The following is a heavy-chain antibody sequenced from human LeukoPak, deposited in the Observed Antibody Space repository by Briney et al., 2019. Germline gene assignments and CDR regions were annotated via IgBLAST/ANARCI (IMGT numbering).Heavy chain of an antibody. CDR1: GGSFSGYY. V-gene: IGHV4-34*01. Sequence: SETLSLTCAVYGGSFSGYYWSWIRQPPGKGLEWIGEINHSGSTNYNPSLKSRVTISVDTSKNQFSLKLSSVTAADTAVYYCARGLLGLGELSGWFDPWGQGTLVTVSS. CDR2: INHSGST. CDR3: ARGLLGLGELSGWFDP. D-gene: IGHD3-16*02. J-gene: IGHJ5*02.